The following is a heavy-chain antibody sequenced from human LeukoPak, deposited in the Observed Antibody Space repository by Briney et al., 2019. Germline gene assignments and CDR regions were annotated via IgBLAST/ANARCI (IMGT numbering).Heavy chain of an antibody. J-gene: IGHJ4*02. Sequence: GGSLRLSCAASGFTFSSYAMHWVRQAPGKGLGWVAVISYDGINKYYADSVKGRFTISRDNSKNTLYLQMNSLRAEDTAVYYCASGGGYCSSTSCYVSDYWGQGTQVTVSS. D-gene: IGHD2-2*01. CDR1: GFTFSSYA. CDR2: ISYDGINK. CDR3: ASGGGYCSSTSCYVSDY. V-gene: IGHV3-30-3*01.